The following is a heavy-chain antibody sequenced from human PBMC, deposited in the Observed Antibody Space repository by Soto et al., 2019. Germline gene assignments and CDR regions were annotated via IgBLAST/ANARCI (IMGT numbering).Heavy chain of an antibody. J-gene: IGHJ4*02. Sequence: PGGSLRLSCAASGFTFSSYSMNWVRQAPGKGLEWVSSISSSSSYIYYADSVKGRFTISRDNAKNSLYLQMNSLRAEYTALYYCATGGGYQYYFDYWGQGTQVTVSS. V-gene: IGHV3-21*01. D-gene: IGHD2-15*01. CDR1: GFTFSSYS. CDR2: ISSSSSYI. CDR3: ATGGGYQYYFDY.